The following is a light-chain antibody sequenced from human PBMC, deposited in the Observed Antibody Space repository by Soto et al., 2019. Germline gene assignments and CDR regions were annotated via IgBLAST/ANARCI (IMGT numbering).Light chain of an antibody. J-gene: IGKJ5*01. V-gene: IGKV1-39*01. Sequence: DIPLTQSQSSLSASFLDRFTIXFRASQSVSNNLNWYQQRPGKPPNLLIFSASRLHPGAPSRFSGSGSGTDFTLTISSLQPEDFATYYCQQTYSSPITFGQGTRLEIK. CDR2: SAS. CDR3: QQTYSSPIT. CDR1: QSVSNN.